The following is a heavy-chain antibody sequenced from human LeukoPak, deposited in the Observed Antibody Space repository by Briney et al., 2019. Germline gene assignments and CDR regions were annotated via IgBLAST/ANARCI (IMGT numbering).Heavy chain of an antibody. Sequence: GSLRLSCAASGFTFSNYAMSWVRQAPGKGLEWVSAISGSGRSTYYADSVKGRFTISRDNSKNTLYLQMNSLRAEDTAVYYCAKAFQYTWFDPWGQGTLVTVSS. CDR1: GFTFSNYA. D-gene: IGHD5-18*01. V-gene: IGHV3-23*01. CDR2: ISGSGRST. J-gene: IGHJ5*02. CDR3: AKAFQYTWFDP.